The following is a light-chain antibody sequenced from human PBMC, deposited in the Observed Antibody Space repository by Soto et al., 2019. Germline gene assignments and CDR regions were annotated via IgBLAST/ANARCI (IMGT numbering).Light chain of an antibody. CDR2: KAS. CDR1: QSISSW. CDR3: QQYKSYWT. J-gene: IGKJ1*01. Sequence: DIPMTQSPSTLSASEGDRVTITCRASQSISSWLAWYQQKPGKAPKLLIYKASSLESGVPSRFSGSGSGTEFSLTISSLQPDDCATYYCQQYKSYWTFGQGTKVEIK. V-gene: IGKV1-5*03.